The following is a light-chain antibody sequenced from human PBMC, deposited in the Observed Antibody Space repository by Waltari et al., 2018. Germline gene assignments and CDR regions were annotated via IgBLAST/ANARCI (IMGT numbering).Light chain of an antibody. V-gene: IGKV3-11*01. CDR2: DAS. Sequence: EIVLTQSPATLSLSPGETATLSCRASQSDGTYLAWYQQKPGQAPRRLIYDASNSAAGIPARFRGSGSGTDFTLTISSLEAEDIAVYYCQQRSNWTPHTFGQGARLEIK. CDR1: QSDGTY. J-gene: IGKJ2*01. CDR3: QQRSNWTPHT.